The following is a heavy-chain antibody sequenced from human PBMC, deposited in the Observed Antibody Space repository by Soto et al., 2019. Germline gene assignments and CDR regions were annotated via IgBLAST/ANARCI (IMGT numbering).Heavy chain of an antibody. J-gene: IGHJ5*02. CDR2: VNGDGSST. CDR1: GFSLSKYW. Sequence: EVQLVESGGASVQPGGSLRLSCAASGFSLSKYWMHWARQAPGKGQEWVSRVNGDGSSTTYADSVSGRFIISRDNAKNTVFLQMSSLRADETARYYCTRGGSTDFYGLLDLWGQGTQVIVSS. CDR3: TRGGSTDFYGLLDL. V-gene: IGHV3-74*01. D-gene: IGHD3-16*01.